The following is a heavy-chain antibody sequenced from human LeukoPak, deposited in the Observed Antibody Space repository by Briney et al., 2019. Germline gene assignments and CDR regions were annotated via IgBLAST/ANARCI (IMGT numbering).Heavy chain of an antibody. J-gene: IGHJ4*02. Sequence: ASVKVSCKASGYTFTGYYMHWVRQAPGQGLEWMGWINPNSGGTNYAQKFQGRVTMTRDTSIGTAYMELSRLRSDDTAVYYCARGHSSYYDILTGYLVDPRSPFDYWGQGTLVTVSS. CDR3: ARGHSSYYDILTGYLVDPRSPFDY. V-gene: IGHV1-2*02. CDR2: INPNSGGT. CDR1: GYTFTGYY. D-gene: IGHD3-9*01.